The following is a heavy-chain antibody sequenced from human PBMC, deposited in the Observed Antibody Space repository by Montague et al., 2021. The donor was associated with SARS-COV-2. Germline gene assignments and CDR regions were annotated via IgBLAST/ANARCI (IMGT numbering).Heavy chain of an antibody. CDR1: GDSITYLY. CDR2: VSSSGST. J-gene: IGHJ4*02. V-gene: IGHV4-4*07. Sequence: SETLSLTCTVSGDSITYLYWSWIRQPAGKGLEWIGRVSSSGSTNYNPSLRSRVSMSADTSKSQFSLKLSSVTAADTAVYYCARDVVTHLGTFDYWGRGTLVTVSS. D-gene: IGHD4-23*01. CDR3: ARDVVTHLGTFDY.